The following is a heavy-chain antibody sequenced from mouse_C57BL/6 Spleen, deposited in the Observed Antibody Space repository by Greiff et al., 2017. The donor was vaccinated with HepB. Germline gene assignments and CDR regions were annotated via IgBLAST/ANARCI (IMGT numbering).Heavy chain of an antibody. J-gene: IGHJ4*01. CDR3: ARAGVYYYGSRGDYYAMDY. CDR2: INPNNGGT. D-gene: IGHD1-1*01. V-gene: IGHV1-18*01. CDR1: GYTFTDYN. Sequence: EVQLQQSGPELVKPGASVKIPCKASGYTFTDYNMDWVKQSHGKSLEWIGDINPNNGGTIYNQKFKGKATLTVDKSSITAYMELRSLTSEDTAVYYCARAGVYYYGSRGDYYAMDYWGQGTSVTVSS.